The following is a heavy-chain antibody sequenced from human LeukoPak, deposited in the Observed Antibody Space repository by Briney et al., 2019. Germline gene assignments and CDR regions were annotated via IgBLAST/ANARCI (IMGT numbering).Heavy chain of an antibody. CDR1: GYTFTTYF. CDR3: AREGGDGGPFDY. J-gene: IGHJ4*02. Sequence: GASVKVSCKASGYTFTTYFMHWVRQAPGQGLEWMGIIHTSGGITKYAQKFQDRVTMTRDTSTNTVYMELSSLKFDDTAVYYCAREGGDGGPFDYWGQGTLVTVSS. D-gene: IGHD4-23*01. CDR2: IHTSGGIT. V-gene: IGHV1-46*01.